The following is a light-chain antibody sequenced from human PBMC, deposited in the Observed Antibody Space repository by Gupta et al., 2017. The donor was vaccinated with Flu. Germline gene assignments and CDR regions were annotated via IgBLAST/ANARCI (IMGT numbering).Light chain of an antibody. CDR2: GAS. CDR1: QSVSSSY. Sequence: PGERVTLSCRASQSVSSSYLTWYQQKPGQAPRLLIYGASTRATSIPARFSGSGSGTDFTLTISSRQPEDFAVYYGQQYYNLSTFGPGTKVDIK. CDR3: QQYYNLST. V-gene: IGKV3D-7*01. J-gene: IGKJ3*01.